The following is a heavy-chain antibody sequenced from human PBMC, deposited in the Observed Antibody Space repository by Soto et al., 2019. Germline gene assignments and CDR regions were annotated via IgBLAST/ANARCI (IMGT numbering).Heavy chain of an antibody. CDR2: ISSDGSIK. V-gene: IGHV3-30*18. J-gene: IGHJ4*02. D-gene: IGHD2-21*01. CDR1: GFTFSTFG. CDR3: AKDRPHIGSY. Sequence: QVQLVESGGGVVQPGRSLRLSCAASGFTFSTFGMHWVRQAPGKALEWVAVISSDGSIKYYADSVKGRFTISRDNSKNMLYLQMNSLRTEDTAVYYCAKDRPHIGSYWGQGILVTVSS.